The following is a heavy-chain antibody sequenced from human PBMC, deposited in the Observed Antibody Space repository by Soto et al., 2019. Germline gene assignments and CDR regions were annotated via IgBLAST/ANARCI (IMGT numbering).Heavy chain of an antibody. CDR3: NTERTMVRGVITAYYYYGMDV. CDR2: IKSKTDGGTT. Sequence: GGSLRLSCAASGFTFSNAWMSWVRQAPGKGLEWVGRIKSKTDGGTTDYAAPVKGRFTISRDDSKNTLYLQMNSLKTEDTAVYYCNTERTMVRGVITAYYYYGMDVWGQGTTVTVSS. J-gene: IGHJ6*02. V-gene: IGHV3-15*01. D-gene: IGHD3-10*01. CDR1: GFTFSNAW.